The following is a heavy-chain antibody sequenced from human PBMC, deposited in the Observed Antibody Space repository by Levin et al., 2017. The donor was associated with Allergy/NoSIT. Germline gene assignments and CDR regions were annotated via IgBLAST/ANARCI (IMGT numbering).Heavy chain of an antibody. CDR2: ISYDGSDK. CDR3: AKDIGFGTSSWSFDH. J-gene: IGHJ4*02. D-gene: IGHD6-13*01. CDR1: GFSFRSFG. V-gene: IGHV3-30*18. Sequence: GESLKISCAASGFSFRSFGMNWVRQAPGKGLEWVAVISYDGSDKYYVDSVKGRFTISRDNSKNTLYLQMNSLRPEDTAVYYCAKDIGFGTSSWSFDHWGQGILVTVSS.